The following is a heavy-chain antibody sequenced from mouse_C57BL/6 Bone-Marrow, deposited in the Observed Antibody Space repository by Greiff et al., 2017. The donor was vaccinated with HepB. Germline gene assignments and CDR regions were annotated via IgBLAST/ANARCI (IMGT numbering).Heavy chain of an antibody. CDR1: GFTFSSYA. CDR2: ISDGGSYT. Sequence: EVQVVESGGGLVKPGGSLKLSCAASGFTFSSYAMSWVRQTPEKRLEWVATISDGGSYTYYPDNVKGRFTISRDNAKNNLYLQMSHLKSEDTAMYYCARALGRGIAYWGQGTLVTVSA. CDR3: ARALGRGIAY. D-gene: IGHD4-1*01. J-gene: IGHJ3*01. V-gene: IGHV5-4*01.